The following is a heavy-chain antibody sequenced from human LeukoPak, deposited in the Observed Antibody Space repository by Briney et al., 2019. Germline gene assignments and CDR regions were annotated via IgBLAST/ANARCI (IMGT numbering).Heavy chain of an antibody. J-gene: IGHJ4*02. D-gene: IGHD6-13*01. CDR2: IIPIFGTG. CDR3: ARGAEAETSPLDF. CDR1: GGTFSSYA. V-gene: IGHV1-69*13. Sequence: GASVKVSCKASGGTFSSYAISWVRQAPGQGLEWMGGIIPIFGTGNYAQKFQGRVTITADESTSTAYMELSSLRSEDTAVYYCARGAEAETSPLDFWGQGTLVIVS.